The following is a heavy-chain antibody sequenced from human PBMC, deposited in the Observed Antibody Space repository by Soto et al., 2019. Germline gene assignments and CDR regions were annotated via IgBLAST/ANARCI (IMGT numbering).Heavy chain of an antibody. CDR2: ISSSSSNT. CDR1: GFTFTDYY. V-gene: IGHV3-11*05. CDR3: VRGRYADAY. D-gene: IGHD2-2*01. J-gene: IGHJ4*02. Sequence: PGGSLRLSCAASGFTFTDYYMSWIRQAPGKGLEWVSHISSSSSNTNYADSVRGRFTISRDNAKKSLYLQMDSLTAEDTAVYYCVRGRYADAYWGQGTLVTVSS.